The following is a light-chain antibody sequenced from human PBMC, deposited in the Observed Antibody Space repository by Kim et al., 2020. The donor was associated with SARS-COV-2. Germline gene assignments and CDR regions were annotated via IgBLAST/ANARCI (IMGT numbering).Light chain of an antibody. CDR1: SSNIGSNY. CDR3: AVWDDSLSGPV. J-gene: IGLJ3*02. Sequence: GQRVTIYCSGSSSNIGSNYVYWYQQLPGTAPKLLIYMNNQRPSGVPDRFSGSKSGTSASLAISGLRSEDEADYYCAVWDDSLSGPVFGGGTKLTVL. CDR2: MNN. V-gene: IGLV1-47*01.